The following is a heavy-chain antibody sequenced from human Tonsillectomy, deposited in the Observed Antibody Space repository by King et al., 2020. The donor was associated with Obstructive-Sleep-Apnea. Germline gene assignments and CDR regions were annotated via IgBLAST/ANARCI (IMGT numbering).Heavy chain of an antibody. CDR2: ISYDGSNK. D-gene: IGHD2-8*01. Sequence: QLVQSGGGVVQPGRSLRLSCAASGFTFSSYAMHWVRQAPGKGLEWGAVISYDGSNKYYADSVKGRFTISRDNSKNTLYLQMNSLRAEDTAVYYCASSGVPDYWGQGTLVTVSS. V-gene: IGHV3-30*04. J-gene: IGHJ4*02. CDR3: ASSGVPDY. CDR1: GFTFSSYA.